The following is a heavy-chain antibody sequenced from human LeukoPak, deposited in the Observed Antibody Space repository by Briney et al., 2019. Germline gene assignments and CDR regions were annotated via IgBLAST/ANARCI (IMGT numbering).Heavy chain of an antibody. Sequence: PGGSLRLXCAASGFTCSSYAMSWVRRAPGKGLESVSAISGSGGSRYYADSVKGRFTISRDNSKNTLYLQMNSLRAEDTAVYYCAKDPALRVAVVVVAAKREGYWGQGTLVTVSS. J-gene: IGHJ4*02. CDR3: AKDPALRVAVVVVAAKREGY. CDR1: GFTCSSYA. D-gene: IGHD2-15*01. CDR2: ISGSGGSR. V-gene: IGHV3-23*01.